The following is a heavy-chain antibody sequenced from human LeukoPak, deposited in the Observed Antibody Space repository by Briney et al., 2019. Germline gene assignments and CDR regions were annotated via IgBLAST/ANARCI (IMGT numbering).Heavy chain of an antibody. J-gene: IGHJ4*02. V-gene: IGHV4-31*03. CDR1: GGSISSGGYY. CDR2: IYYRGST. Sequence: SQTLSLTCTVSGGSISSGGYYSTWIRQHPGKGLECIGYIYYRGSTYYNPSLKTRVTISVDTSKNQFSLKLSSVTAADTAVYYCARVDYGGNSDYFDYWGQGTLVTVSS. CDR3: ARVDYGGNSDYFDY. D-gene: IGHD4-23*01.